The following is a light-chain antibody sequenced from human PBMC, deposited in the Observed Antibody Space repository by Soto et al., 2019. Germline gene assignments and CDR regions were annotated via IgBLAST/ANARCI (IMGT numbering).Light chain of an antibody. V-gene: IGKV3-15*01. Sequence: EIVMTQSPATLSLSPGERATLSCRASQSLSSNLAWYQQKPGQTPRLLIYDASTRATGIPARFSGSGSGTEFTLTISSLQSEDFAVYYCQQYNYWGTFGQGTKVEIK. CDR1: QSLSSN. CDR2: DAS. CDR3: QQYNYWGT. J-gene: IGKJ1*01.